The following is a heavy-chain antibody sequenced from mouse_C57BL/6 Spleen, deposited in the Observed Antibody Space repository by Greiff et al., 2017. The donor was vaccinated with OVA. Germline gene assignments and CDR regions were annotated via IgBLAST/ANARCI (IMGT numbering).Heavy chain of an antibody. CDR1: GYSITSGYY. CDR3: ARNWDEFAY. Sequence: EVKLVESGPGLVKPSQSLSLTCSVTGYSITSGYYWNWIRQFPGNNLEWMGYISYDGSNNYNPSLKNRISITRDTSKNQFFLKLTSVTTEDTATYYCARNWDEFAYWGQGTLVTVSA. D-gene: IGHD4-1*01. J-gene: IGHJ3*01. CDR2: ISYDGSN. V-gene: IGHV3-6*01.